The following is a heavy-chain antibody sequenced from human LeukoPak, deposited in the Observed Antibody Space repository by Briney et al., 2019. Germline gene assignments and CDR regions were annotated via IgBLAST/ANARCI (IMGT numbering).Heavy chain of an antibody. D-gene: IGHD6-13*01. Sequence: GGSLRLSCAASGFTFSNHWMHWVRQAPGKGLVWVSRINSDMSSTNYADSVKGRFTISRDSSNNTLYLQMNSLRAEDTGVYFCAKDRETTASGTFDFRGQGTLVTVSS. J-gene: IGHJ4*02. CDR2: INSDMSST. V-gene: IGHV3-74*01. CDR3: AKDRETTASGTFDF. CDR1: GFTFSNHW.